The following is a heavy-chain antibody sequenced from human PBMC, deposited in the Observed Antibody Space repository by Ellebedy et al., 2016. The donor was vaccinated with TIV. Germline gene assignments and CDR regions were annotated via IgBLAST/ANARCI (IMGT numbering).Heavy chain of an antibody. CDR3: ARVMGPSYDASGIPFFDL. CDR1: GFTFSAHS. CDR2: ITASTETI. Sequence: GESLKISCAASGFTFSAHSLTWVRQRPGKGLEWLSFITASTETIYYADSVKGRFTVSRDNAKSSLSLQMNSLTADDTAVYYCARVMGPSYDASGIPFFDLWGQGTLVTVSS. V-gene: IGHV3-48*04. J-gene: IGHJ4*02. D-gene: IGHD3-10*01.